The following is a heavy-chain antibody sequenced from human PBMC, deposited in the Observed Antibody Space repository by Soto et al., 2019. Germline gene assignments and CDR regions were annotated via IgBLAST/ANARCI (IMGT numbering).Heavy chain of an antibody. J-gene: IGHJ4*02. CDR1: GGSISSSNW. CDR2: IYHSGST. Sequence: QVQLQESGPGLVKPSGTLSLTCAVSGGSISSSNWWSWVRQPPGKGLEWIGEIYHSGSTNYNPSPKSRAPISVARSKTQFSLQLSSVTAADTALHYCARDPPLPAAMVDWGQGTLVTVSS. D-gene: IGHD2-2*01. V-gene: IGHV4-4*02. CDR3: ARDPPLPAAMVD.